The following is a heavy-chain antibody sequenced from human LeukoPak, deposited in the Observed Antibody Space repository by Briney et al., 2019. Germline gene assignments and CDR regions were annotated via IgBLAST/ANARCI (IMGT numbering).Heavy chain of an antibody. V-gene: IGHV5-51*01. CDR2: IYPDDSDT. Sequence: GESLKISCKGSGYIFSSYWIGWVRQMPGKGLEWMGIIYPDDSDTRYSPSFQGQVTISADKSISTAYLQWSSLKASDTAMYYCARHTYDSSGYYLGDDYWGQGTLVTVSS. J-gene: IGHJ4*02. CDR1: GYIFSSYW. D-gene: IGHD3-22*01. CDR3: ARHTYDSSGYYLGDDY.